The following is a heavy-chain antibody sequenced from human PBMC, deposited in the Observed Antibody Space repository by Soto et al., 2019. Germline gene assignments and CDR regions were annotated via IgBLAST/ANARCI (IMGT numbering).Heavy chain of an antibody. CDR1: GFTFSSYA. J-gene: IGHJ4*02. CDR2: ISGSGGST. V-gene: IGHV3-23*01. D-gene: IGHD3-3*01. CDR3: VGRFWSGYYRYY. Sequence: GGSLRLSCAASGFTFSSYAMSWVRQAPGKGLEWVSAISGSGGSTYYADSVKGRFTISRDNSKNTLYLQMNSLRAEDTAVYYCVGRFWSGYYRYYWGQGTLVTVSS.